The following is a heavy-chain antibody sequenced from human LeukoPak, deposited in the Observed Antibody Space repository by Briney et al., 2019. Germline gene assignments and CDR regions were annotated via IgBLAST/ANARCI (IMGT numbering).Heavy chain of an antibody. CDR2: IYYSGST. V-gene: IGHV4-39*01. CDR1: GGSISSSSYY. J-gene: IGHJ5*02. D-gene: IGHD3-22*01. CDR3: ARPRQTYYYDSSGYSNWFDP. Sequence: SETLSLTCTVSGGSISSSSYYWGWIRQPPGKGLEWIGSIYYSGSTYYNPSLKSRVTISVDTSKNQFSLELSSVTAADTAVYYCARPRQTYYYDSSGYSNWFDPWGQGTLVTVSS.